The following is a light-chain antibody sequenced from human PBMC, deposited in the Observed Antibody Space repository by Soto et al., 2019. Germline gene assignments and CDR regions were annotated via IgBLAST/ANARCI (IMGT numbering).Light chain of an antibody. J-gene: IGLJ1*01. CDR1: SSNIGSNT. CDR2: SNN. V-gene: IGLV1-44*01. Sequence: QPVLTQPPSASGVPGQRGTISCSGSSSNIGSNTVNWYQQLPGTAPKLLIYSNNQRPSGVPDRFSGSKSGTSASLAISGLQSEDEADYYCAAWDDSLNVYVFGTGTKVTVL. CDR3: AAWDDSLNVYV.